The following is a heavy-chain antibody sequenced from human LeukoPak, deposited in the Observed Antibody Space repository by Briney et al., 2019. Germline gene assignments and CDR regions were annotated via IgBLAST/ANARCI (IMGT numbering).Heavy chain of an antibody. CDR1: GYSISSGYY. J-gene: IGHJ4*02. CDR2: IYHSGST. V-gene: IGHV4-38-2*02. Sequence: SETLSLTCTVSGYSISSGYYWGWIRQPPGKGLEWIGGIYHSGSTYYNPSLKSRVTISVDTSKNQFSLKLSSVTAADTAVYYCATSVSSGYFVDYWGQGTLVTVSS. CDR3: ATSVSSGYFVDY. D-gene: IGHD3-22*01.